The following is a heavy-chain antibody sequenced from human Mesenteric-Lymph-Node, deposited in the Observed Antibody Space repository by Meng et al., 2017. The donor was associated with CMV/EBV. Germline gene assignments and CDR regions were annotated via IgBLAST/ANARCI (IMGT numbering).Heavy chain of an antibody. CDR1: GGTFSSYD. Sequence: SGGTFSSYDISWVRQAPGRGIEWMGGIIPIFGTANYAQKFQGRVTITADKSTSTAYMELSSLRSEDTAVYYCARRYYYGSGSYSLDYWGQGTLVTVSS. J-gene: IGHJ4*02. CDR3: ARRYYYGSGSYSLDY. CDR2: IIPIFGTA. V-gene: IGHV1-69*06. D-gene: IGHD3-10*01.